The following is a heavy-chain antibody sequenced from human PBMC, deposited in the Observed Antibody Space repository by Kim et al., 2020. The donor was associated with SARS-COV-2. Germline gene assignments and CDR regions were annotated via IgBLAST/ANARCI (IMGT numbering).Heavy chain of an antibody. Sequence: GESLKISCKTSGYSFSSDWIGWVRQMPGKGLEWMGIIYPGDSDTRYSPSFQGQVTISADKSISTAYLQWSSLKASDTAIYYCASPCIDLAPWGQGTMVTVSS. CDR3: ASPCIDLAP. J-gene: IGHJ3*01. CDR2: IYPGDSDT. V-gene: IGHV5-51*01. CDR1: GYSFSSDW.